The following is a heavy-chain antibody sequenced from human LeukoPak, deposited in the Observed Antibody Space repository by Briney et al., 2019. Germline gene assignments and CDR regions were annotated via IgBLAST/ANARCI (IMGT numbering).Heavy chain of an antibody. D-gene: IGHD2-2*01. CDR3: ARESRYCTSASCYLDY. CDR2: ISSSSSYI. Sequence: PGGSLRLSCAASGFTFSSYSMNWVRQAPGKGLEWVSSISSSSSYIYYADSVKGRFTISRDNAKNSLYLQMNSLRAEDTAVYYCARESRYCTSASCYLDYWGQGTLVTVSS. CDR1: GFTFSSYS. V-gene: IGHV3-21*01. J-gene: IGHJ4*02.